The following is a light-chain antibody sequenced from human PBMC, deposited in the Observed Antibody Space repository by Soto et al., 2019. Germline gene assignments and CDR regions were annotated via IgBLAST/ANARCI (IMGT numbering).Light chain of an antibody. CDR2: AAS. CDR1: QYINTY. J-gene: IGKJ4*01. V-gene: IGKV1-39*01. Sequence: DIQITQSPSSLSASIGDRVTIACRASQYINTYLNWYQQKPGKAPKLLIYAASTLQSGDPSRFSGSGSGTEFTLAISSLQSEDFAIYYCHQYNTWPLTIGGGTKVDIK. CDR3: HQYNTWPLT.